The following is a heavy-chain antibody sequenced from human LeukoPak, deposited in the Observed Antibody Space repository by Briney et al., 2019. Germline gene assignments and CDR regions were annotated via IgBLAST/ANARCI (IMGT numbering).Heavy chain of an antibody. Sequence: GGSLRLSCAASGFTFSSYWMHWVRQAPGKGLVWVSRINSDGSSTSYADSVKGRFTISRDNAKNTLYLQMNSLRAEDTAVYYCARVRVALNYDFWSGYWDVWGQGTTVTVSS. CDR3: ARVRVALNYDFWSGYWDV. D-gene: IGHD3-3*01. CDR1: GFTFSSYW. J-gene: IGHJ6*02. V-gene: IGHV3-74*01. CDR2: INSDGSST.